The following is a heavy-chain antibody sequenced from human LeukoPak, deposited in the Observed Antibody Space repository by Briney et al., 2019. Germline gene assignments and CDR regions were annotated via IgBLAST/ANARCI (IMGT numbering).Heavy chain of an antibody. V-gene: IGHV4-39*01. CDR1: GGSISSSSYY. CDR2: IYYSGST. D-gene: IGHD4-23*01. Sequence: SETLSLTCTVSGGSISSSSYYWGWIRQPPGKGLEWIGSIYYSGSTYYNPSLKSRVTISVDTSKNQFSLKLSSVTAADTAVYYCARRRNYGGNSRAFDIWGQGTMVTVSS. J-gene: IGHJ3*02. CDR3: ARRRNYGGNSRAFDI.